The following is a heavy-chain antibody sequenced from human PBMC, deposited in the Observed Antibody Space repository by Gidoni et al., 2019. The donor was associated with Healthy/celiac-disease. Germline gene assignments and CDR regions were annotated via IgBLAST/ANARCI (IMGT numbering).Heavy chain of an antibody. J-gene: IGHJ6*02. CDR3: AKDLGRYDCWSGEYYGMDV. V-gene: IGHV3-23*01. CDR2: ISVSGGST. Sequence: EVQLLESGGGLVQPGGSLRLSCSASGFTFSSYAMSWVRQAPGKGLEWVSAISVSGGSTYYADSVKGRFTISRDNSKNTLYLQMNSLRAEDTAVYYYAKDLGRYDCWSGEYYGMDVWGQGTTVTVSS. CDR1: GFTFSSYA. D-gene: IGHD3-3*01.